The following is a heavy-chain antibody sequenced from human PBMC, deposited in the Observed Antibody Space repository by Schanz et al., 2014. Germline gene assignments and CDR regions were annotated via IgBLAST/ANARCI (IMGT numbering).Heavy chain of an antibody. CDR2: ISSSSSTR. V-gene: IGHV3-48*01. J-gene: IGHJ4*02. CDR3: ARDFHGYGPHLDY. CDR1: GFSVGNKY. D-gene: IGHD5-12*01. Sequence: EVQLVESGGGLVQPGGSLRLSCAASGFSVGNKYMNWVRQAPGKGLEWVSYISSSSSTRYYADSVKGRFTVSRDNSKNTLYLQLNSLRAEDTAVYYCARDFHGYGPHLDYWGQGSLVTVSS.